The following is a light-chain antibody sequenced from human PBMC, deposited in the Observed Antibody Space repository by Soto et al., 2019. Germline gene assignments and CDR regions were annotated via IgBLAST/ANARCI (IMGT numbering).Light chain of an antibody. CDR2: GNS. CDR1: SSNIGAGYD. Sequence: QSVLTQPPSVSGAPGQRVTISCTGSSSNIGAGYDVHWYQQLPGTAPKLLIYGNSNRPSGVPDRFSGSKSGTSASLAITGLQAEDEADYYCQSYDSSLSVNWVFGGGNKLTVL. CDR3: QSYDSSLSVNWV. V-gene: IGLV1-40*01. J-gene: IGLJ3*02.